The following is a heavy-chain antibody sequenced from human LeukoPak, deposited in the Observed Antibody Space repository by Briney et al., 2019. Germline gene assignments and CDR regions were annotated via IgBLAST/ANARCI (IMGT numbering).Heavy chain of an antibody. CDR1: GFTVSSNY. CDR2: IYSGGST. J-gene: IGHJ4*02. CDR3: AAVAAGPYYFDY. V-gene: IGHV3-66*01. D-gene: IGHD6-13*01. Sequence: PGGSLRLSCAASGFTVSSNYMSWVRQAPGKGLEWVSVIYSGGSTYYADSVKGRFTISRDNSKNTLYLQMNSLRAEDTAVYYCAAVAAGPYYFDYRGQGTLVTVSS.